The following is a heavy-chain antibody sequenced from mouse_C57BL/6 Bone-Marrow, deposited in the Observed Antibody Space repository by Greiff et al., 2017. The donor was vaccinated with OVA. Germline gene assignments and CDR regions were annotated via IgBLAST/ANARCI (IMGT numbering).Heavy chain of an antibody. CDR1: GYSFTDYN. Sequence: VHVKQSGPELVKPGPSVKISCKASGYSFTDYNMNWVKQSNGKSLEWIGVINPNYGTNRYNQKLKGKATLVVVQSSSTAYVQLISLTSEDPAVYYCSRAHVNFFAYWGPGTLVTVSA. CDR3: SRAHVNFFAY. V-gene: IGHV1-39*01. J-gene: IGHJ3*01. CDR2: INPNYGTN. D-gene: IGHD2-1*01.